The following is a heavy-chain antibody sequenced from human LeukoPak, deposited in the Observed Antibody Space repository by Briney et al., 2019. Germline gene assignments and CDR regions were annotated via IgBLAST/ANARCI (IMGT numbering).Heavy chain of an antibody. CDR3: ARGQAVAGV. CDR2: IYYSGYT. CDR1: GGSISSYY. Sequence: SETLSLTCSVSGGSISSYYWSCIRQPPGKGLEWIGYIYYSGYTNYNPSLKSRVTMSVDTSKNQFSLQLSSVTAADTAVYYCARGQAVAGVWGQGTLVTVSS. J-gene: IGHJ4*02. D-gene: IGHD6-19*01. V-gene: IGHV4-59*01.